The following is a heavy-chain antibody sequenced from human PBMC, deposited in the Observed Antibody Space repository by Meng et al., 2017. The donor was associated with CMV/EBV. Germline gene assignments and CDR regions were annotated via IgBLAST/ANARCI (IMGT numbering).Heavy chain of an antibody. D-gene: IGHD1-26*01. CDR3: ARFVASGSPQPYYYYYYGMDV. CDR2: IKQDGSEK. CDR1: GFTFSSYW. J-gene: IGHJ6*02. Sequence: GESLKISCAASGFTFSSYWMSWVRQAPGKGLEWVANIKQDGSEKYYVDSVKGRFTISRDNAKNSLYLQMNSLRAEDTAVYYCARFVASGSPQPYYYYYYGMDVWGQGTTVTVSS. V-gene: IGHV3-7*01.